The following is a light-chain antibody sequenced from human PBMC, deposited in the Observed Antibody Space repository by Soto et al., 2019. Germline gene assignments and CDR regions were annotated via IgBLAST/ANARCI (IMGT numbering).Light chain of an antibody. CDR3: YHQNNCPST. CDR1: QSMHRC. J-gene: IGKJ3*01. V-gene: IGKV3-15*01. CDR2: YAS. Sequence: VMTQSPATLSASPGERVTISCRASQSMHRCLAWYQQKPGKGPSLLIYYASTRDTGVPHRFTGSGSGTEVIPTISSLLSEDFCVYHCYHQNNCPSTFGPGTKVEIK.